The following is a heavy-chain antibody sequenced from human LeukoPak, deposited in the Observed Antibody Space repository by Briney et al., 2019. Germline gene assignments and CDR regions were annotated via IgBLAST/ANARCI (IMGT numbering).Heavy chain of an antibody. V-gene: IGHV3-23*01. CDR1: GFTFSSFA. D-gene: IGHD3-9*01. Sequence: GGSLRLSCAASGFTFSSFAMTWVRQAPGKGLEWVSSIIGTGVGSFYADSVKGRFTISRDNSKNTLYLQMNSLRADDTAVYYCAKGKAYDNLDWFDPWGQGTLVTVSS. CDR2: IIGTGVGS. CDR3: AKGKAYDNLDWFDP. J-gene: IGHJ5*02.